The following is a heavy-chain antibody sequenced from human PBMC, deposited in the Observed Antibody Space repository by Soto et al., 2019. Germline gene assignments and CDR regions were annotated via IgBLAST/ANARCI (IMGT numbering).Heavy chain of an antibody. CDR1: GFTFSSYA. D-gene: IGHD3-9*01. J-gene: IGHJ4*02. CDR2: ISYDGSNK. Sequence: QVQLVESGGGVVQPGRSLRLSCAASGFTFSSYAMHWVRQAPGKGLEWVAVISYDGSNKYYADSVKGRFTISRDNSKNTLYLQMNSLRAEDTAVYYCARDLAMYYDILTGYYEEEGPRFDYWGQGTLVTVSS. CDR3: ARDLAMYYDILTGYYEEEGPRFDY. V-gene: IGHV3-30-3*01.